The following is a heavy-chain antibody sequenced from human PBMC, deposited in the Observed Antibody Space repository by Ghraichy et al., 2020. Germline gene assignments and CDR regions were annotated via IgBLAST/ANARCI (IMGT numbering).Heavy chain of an antibody. J-gene: IGHJ6*02. Sequence: GGSLRLSCAASAFTFSSYAMSWVRQAPGKGLEWVSSISGSDDSTYYADSVKGRFTISRDNSKNTLYLQMNSLRAEDTAVYYCARHYNRNYGRILDGMDVWGQGTTVTVSS. CDR1: AFTFSSYA. CDR3: ARHYNRNYGRILDGMDV. V-gene: IGHV3-23*01. CDR2: ISGSDDST. D-gene: IGHD1-7*01.